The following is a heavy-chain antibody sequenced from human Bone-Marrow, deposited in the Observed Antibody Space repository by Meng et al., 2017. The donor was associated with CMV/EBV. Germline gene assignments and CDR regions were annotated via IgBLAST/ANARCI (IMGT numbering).Heavy chain of an antibody. CDR2: IIPILGIA. Sequence: SVKVSCKASGGTFDHYAISWVRQAPGQGLEWMGGIIPILGIANYAQKFQGRVTITADKSTSTAYMEPSSLRSEDTAVYYCARNPRLGFFDDWGQGTLVNVAS. V-gene: IGHV1-69*10. D-gene: IGHD2-21*01. CDR3: ARNPRLGFFDD. J-gene: IGHJ4*02. CDR1: GGTFDHYA.